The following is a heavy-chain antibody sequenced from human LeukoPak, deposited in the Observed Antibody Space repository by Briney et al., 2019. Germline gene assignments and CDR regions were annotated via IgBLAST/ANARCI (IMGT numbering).Heavy chain of an antibody. J-gene: IGHJ6*02. CDR3: ARDPGNYYYGMDV. CDR2: IYTGGTT. Sequence: PSETLSLTCTVSGXSIKSFYWGWIRQPAGKGLEWIGHIYTGGTTNYNPSLKSRVTMSVDTSKNQFSLKLRSLTAADTAVYYCARDPGNYYYGMDVWDQGTTVIVSS. V-gene: IGHV4-4*07. CDR1: GXSIKSFY. D-gene: IGHD3-10*01.